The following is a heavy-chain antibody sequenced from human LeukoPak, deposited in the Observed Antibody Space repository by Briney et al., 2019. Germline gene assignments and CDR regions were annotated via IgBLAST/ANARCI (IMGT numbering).Heavy chain of an antibody. CDR1: GYTFTGYY. J-gene: IGHJ3*02. Sequence: ASVKVSCKASGYTFTGYYIHWVRQAPGQGLEWMGWINPNSGGTNYAQKFQGRVTMTRDTSINTAYMELSRLRSDDTAVYYCASYYDFWSGHLGEEDAFDIWGQGTMVSVSS. CDR2: INPNSGGT. CDR3: ASYYDFWSGHLGEEDAFDI. V-gene: IGHV1-2*02. D-gene: IGHD3-3*01.